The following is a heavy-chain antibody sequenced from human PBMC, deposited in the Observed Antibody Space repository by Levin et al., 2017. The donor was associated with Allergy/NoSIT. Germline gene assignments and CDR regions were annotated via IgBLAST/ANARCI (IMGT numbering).Heavy chain of an antibody. D-gene: IGHD3-9*01. Sequence: SQTLSLTCTVSGGSISSGDYYWSWIRQPPGKGLEWIGYIYYSGSTYYNPSLKSRVTISVDTSKNQFSLKLSSVTAADTAVYYCARLGRYFDWLPFDYWGQGTLVTVSS. CDR1: GGSISSGDYY. J-gene: IGHJ4*02. V-gene: IGHV4-30-4*01. CDR3: ARLGRYFDWLPFDY. CDR2: IYYSGST.